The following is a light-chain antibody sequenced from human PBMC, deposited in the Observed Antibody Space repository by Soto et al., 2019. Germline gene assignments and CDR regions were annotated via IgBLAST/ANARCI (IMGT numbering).Light chain of an antibody. CDR2: SAS. CDR1: QGVRGD. Sequence: IQMTQSPSSLSASVGDRVTITCRASQGVRGDVGWYQQKPGKAPKLLIYSASTLQSGVPSRFSGSGSSTDFTLTISDLQPEDFATNYCLQESNYPLTFGGGTKVEIK. CDR3: LQESNYPLT. J-gene: IGKJ4*01. V-gene: IGKV1-6*01.